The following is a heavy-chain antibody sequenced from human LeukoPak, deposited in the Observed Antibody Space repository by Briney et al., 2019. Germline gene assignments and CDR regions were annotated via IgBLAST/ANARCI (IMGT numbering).Heavy chain of an antibody. CDR3: ARDQGKGYYYYGMDV. J-gene: IGHJ6*02. CDR1: GFTFNDYV. Sequence: PGRSLRLSCAASGFTFNDYVMHWVRQAPGKGLEWVAFISSDGSNKYYADSVRGRFTISRDNSKNTLYLQVNSLRAEDTAVYYCARDQGKGYYYYGMDVWGQGTMVTVS. V-gene: IGHV3-30-3*01. CDR2: ISSDGSNK.